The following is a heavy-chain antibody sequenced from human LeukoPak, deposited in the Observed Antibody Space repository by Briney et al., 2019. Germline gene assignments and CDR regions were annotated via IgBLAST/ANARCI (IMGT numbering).Heavy chain of an antibody. CDR2: ISASGGST. J-gene: IGHJ4*02. CDR3: AVQHVAFDY. V-gene: IGHV3-23*01. Sequence: PGGSLRLSCAASGFTFSSYAMTWVRQAPGKGLEWVSGISASGGSTYYAASVKGRFTVSRDKSRNTLSLQMDSLGAEDTAVYYCAVQHVAFDYWGQGTLVTVSS. D-gene: IGHD1-1*01. CDR1: GFTFSSYA.